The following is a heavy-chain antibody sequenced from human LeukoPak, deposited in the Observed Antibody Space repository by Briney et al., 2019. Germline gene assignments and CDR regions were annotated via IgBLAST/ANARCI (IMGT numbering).Heavy chain of an antibody. J-gene: IGHJ6*03. D-gene: IGHD5-12*01. CDR2: RKQDGSEK. CDR1: AFTFISNW. CDR3: ARDVLATGYYYYYMDV. V-gene: IGHV3-7*01. Sequence: PAGTLRCYCSASAFTFISNWMSWLRQAPGKGLEWVANRKQDGSEKYYVDSVKGRFTISRDNAKNSLYLQMNSLRAEDTAVYYCARDVLATGYYYYYMDVWGKGTTVTVSS.